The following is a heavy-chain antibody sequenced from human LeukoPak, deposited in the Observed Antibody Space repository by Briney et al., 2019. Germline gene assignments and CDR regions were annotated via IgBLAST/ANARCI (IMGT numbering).Heavy chain of an antibody. D-gene: IGHD6-19*01. CDR3: ARDLTKIGYSSGCYADHYFDY. J-gene: IGHJ4*02. CDR2: ISRSSSYI. V-gene: IGHV3-21*01. CDR1: GFPYSNYC. Sequence: GGSLRLSCAASGFPYSNYCMNWVRQSPGEALEWVSSISRSSSYICYADSVKGRFTISRNNAKNSLYLQMNSLRAEDTAVYYCARDLTKIGYSSGCYADHYFDYWGQGTLVSVP.